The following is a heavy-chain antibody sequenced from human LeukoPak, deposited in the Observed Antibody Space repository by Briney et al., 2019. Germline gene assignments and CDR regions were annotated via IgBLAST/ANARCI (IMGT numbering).Heavy chain of an antibody. CDR2: IYTSGGT. D-gene: IGHD6-19*01. J-gene: IGHJ5*02. Sequence: PSETLSLTCTVSGGSISSYYWSWIRQPAGKGLEWIGRIYTSGGTNYNPSLKSRVTMSVDTSKNQFSLKLSSVTAADTAVYYCARVADSSGWYPDWFDPWGQGTLVTVSS. CDR1: GGSISSYY. V-gene: IGHV4-4*07. CDR3: ARVADSSGWYPDWFDP.